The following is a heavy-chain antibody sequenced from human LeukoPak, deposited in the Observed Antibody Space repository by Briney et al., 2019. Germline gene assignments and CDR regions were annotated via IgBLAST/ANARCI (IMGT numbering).Heavy chain of an antibody. CDR1: GFTFSSYS. Sequence: PGGSLRLSCAASGFTFSSYSMNWVRQAPGKGLEWVSYISSSSSTIYYADSVKGRFTISRDNAKNSLYLQMNSLRAKDTAVYYCARATKYQLPHFDYWGQGTLVTVSS. J-gene: IGHJ4*02. V-gene: IGHV3-48*01. D-gene: IGHD2-2*01. CDR2: ISSSSSTI. CDR3: ARATKYQLPHFDY.